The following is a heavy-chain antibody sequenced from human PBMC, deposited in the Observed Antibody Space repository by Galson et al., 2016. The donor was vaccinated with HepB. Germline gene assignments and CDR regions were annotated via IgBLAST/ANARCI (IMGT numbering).Heavy chain of an antibody. CDR1: GDSVSSNSAA. V-gene: IGHV6-1*01. CDR2: TYYRSRWYN. D-gene: IGHD2-21*01. CDR3: ARDLGGAYGNGRSFDY. J-gene: IGHJ4*02. Sequence: CAISGDSVSSNSAAWNWIRQSPSRGLEWLGRTYYRSRWYNDYAVSVKSRITINPDTSKNQFSLQLNSVTPEDTAVYYCARDLGGAYGNGRSFDYWVQGTLVTVSS.